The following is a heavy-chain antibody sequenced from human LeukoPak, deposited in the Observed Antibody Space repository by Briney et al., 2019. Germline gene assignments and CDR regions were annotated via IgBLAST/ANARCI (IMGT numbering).Heavy chain of an antibody. CDR3: AIFPSYGSGRNMDV. CDR1: GFTFSSYW. V-gene: IGHV3-7*01. D-gene: IGHD3-10*01. Sequence: GGSLRLSCAASGFTFSSYWMSWVRQAPGKGLEWVANIKQDGSEKYYVDSVKGRFTISRDNAKNSLYLQMNSLRAEDTAVYYCAIFPSYGSGRNMDVWGKGTTVTVSS. CDR2: IKQDGSEK. J-gene: IGHJ6*04.